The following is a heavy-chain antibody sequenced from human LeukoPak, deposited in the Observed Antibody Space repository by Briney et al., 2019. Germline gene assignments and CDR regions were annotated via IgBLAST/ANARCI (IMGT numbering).Heavy chain of an antibody. CDR1: GFTLSSYA. CDR3: AKLWFGELLDYFDY. V-gene: IGHV3-23*01. Sequence: GGALRLSCAASGFTLSSYAMSWVRQAPGKGLEWVSAISGSGGSTYYADSVKGRFTISRDNSKNTLYLQMNSLRAEDTAVYYCAKLWFGELLDYFDYWGQGTLVTVSS. J-gene: IGHJ4*02. D-gene: IGHD3-10*01. CDR2: ISGSGGST.